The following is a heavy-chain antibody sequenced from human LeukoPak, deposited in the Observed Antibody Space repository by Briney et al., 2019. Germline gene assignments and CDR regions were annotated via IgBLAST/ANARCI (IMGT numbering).Heavy chain of an antibody. CDR3: ARVNGDDAVDT. Sequence: PSETLSLTCTVSGSSISGYYWNWIRQPAGKGLEWIGRLHPSGATNYNPSLKSRITMSLDTSKNQFSLKLSSVTTADTAVYYCARVNGDDAVDTSGQGKMVTVSS. V-gene: IGHV4-4*07. CDR2: LHPSGAT. CDR1: GSSISGYY. J-gene: IGHJ3*02. D-gene: IGHD4-23*01.